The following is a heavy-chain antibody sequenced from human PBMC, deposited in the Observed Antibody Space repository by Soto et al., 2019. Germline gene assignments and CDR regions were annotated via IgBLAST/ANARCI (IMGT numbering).Heavy chain of an antibody. CDR2: ITSYRTSI. J-gene: IGHJ4*02. V-gene: IGHV3-21*04. CDR3: ATDKAGFDS. CDR1: GFTFDIYS. Sequence: EAQLVESGGGLVEPGGSLRLSCAASGFTFDIYSMTWVRQTPGKGLEWVSTITSYRTSIYYADSVKGRFTISRDNAKNSLYLKMDSLRAEDTGVLCSATDKAGFDSWGQGTLVTVSS. D-gene: IGHD6-25*01.